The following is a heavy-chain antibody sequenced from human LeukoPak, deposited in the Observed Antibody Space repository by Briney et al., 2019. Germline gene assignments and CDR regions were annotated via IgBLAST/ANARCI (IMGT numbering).Heavy chain of an antibody. CDR1: GGSISSYY. CDR2: IYYSGST. J-gene: IGHJ6*02. D-gene: IGHD6-13*01. Sequence: SSETLSLTCTVSGGSISSYYWSWIRQPPGKGLEWIGYIYYSGSTNYNPSLKSRVTISVDTSKSQFSLKLSSVTAADTAVYYCARDAGSSSVWDVWGQGTTVTVSS. V-gene: IGHV4-59*01. CDR3: ARDAGSSSVWDV.